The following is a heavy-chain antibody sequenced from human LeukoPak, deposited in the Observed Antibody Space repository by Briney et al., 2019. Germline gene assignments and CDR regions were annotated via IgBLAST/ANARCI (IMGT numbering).Heavy chain of an antibody. D-gene: IGHD2-15*01. Sequence: GGSLRLSCAASGFTFSTYSMKWVRQAPGKGLEWVSYISSSSGTIYYADSVKGRFAISRDNAKNSLYLQMNSLRAEDTAVYYCARYMGSGRFDPWGQGTLVTVSS. CDR1: GFTFSTYS. J-gene: IGHJ5*02. V-gene: IGHV3-48*04. CDR2: ISSSSGTI. CDR3: ARYMGSGRFDP.